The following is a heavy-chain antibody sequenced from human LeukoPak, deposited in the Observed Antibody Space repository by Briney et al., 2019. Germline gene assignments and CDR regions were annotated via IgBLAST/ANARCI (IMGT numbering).Heavy chain of an antibody. CDR1: GYTLTSYG. CDR3: ARDLPSRMAVVGHYAFII. D-gene: IGHD6-19*01. V-gene: IGHV1-18*01. J-gene: IGHJ3*02. CDR2: ISAYNGNT. Sequence: ASVKVSCTGSGYTLTSYGISWVRQAPGQGLEWMGWISAYNGNTNYAQKLQGRVTMTTDTATSTAYMPLRSLRSDDTAVYYCARDLPSRMAVVGHYAFIIWGQATMVTVSS.